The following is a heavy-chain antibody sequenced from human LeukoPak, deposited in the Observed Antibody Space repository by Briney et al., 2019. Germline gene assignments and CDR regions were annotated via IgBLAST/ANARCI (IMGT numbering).Heavy chain of an antibody. D-gene: IGHD2-8*02. J-gene: IGHJ4*02. V-gene: IGHV1-46*01. CDR2: INPTGTGT. Sequence: ASVKVSCKASGYTFTGYYMHWVRQAPGQGLEWTGLINPTGTGTNYAQKFRGRVTLTRDTSTTTVYMELSSLRSEDSAVYYCAREESGGYFDYWGQGTLVTVSS. CDR3: AREESGGYFDY. CDR1: GYTFTGYY.